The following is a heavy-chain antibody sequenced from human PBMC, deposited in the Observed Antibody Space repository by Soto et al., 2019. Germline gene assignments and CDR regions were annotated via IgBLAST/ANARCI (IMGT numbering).Heavy chain of an antibody. D-gene: IGHD2-15*01. CDR2: INPNSGGT. Sequence: ASVKGSCKASGYTFTGDYMHWVRQAPGQGLEWMGWINPNSGGTNYAQKFQGWVTMTRDTSISTAYMELSRLRSDDTAVYYCARVGYCSGGSCPSDWFDPWGQGTLVTVSS. V-gene: IGHV1-2*04. J-gene: IGHJ5*02. CDR1: GYTFTGDY. CDR3: ARVGYCSGGSCPSDWFDP.